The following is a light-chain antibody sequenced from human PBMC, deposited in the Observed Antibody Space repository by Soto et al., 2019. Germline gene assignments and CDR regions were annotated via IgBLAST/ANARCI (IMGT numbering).Light chain of an antibody. Sequence: MTQSPATQSVAPGERATLSCRASQSVSSNLAWYQQKPGQAPRLLIYDASNRATGTPARFSGSGSGTDFTLTISSLEPEDFAVYYCQQRSNWPWTSGQRAKVDI. CDR3: QQRSNWPWT. CDR2: DAS. J-gene: IGKJ1*01. V-gene: IGKV3-11*01. CDR1: QSVSSN.